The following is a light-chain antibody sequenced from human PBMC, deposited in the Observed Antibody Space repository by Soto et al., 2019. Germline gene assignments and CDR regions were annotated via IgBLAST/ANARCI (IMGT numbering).Light chain of an antibody. CDR1: QGIRND. Sequence: KTTQSPSSLSASVGARVIITCXASQGIRNDLGWYQQKPGKAPKLLIFDASTLESGVPSRFSGSGSGTEFTLTISSLQPDDFATYYCQHYNSYSEAFGQGTKVDIK. CDR2: DAS. CDR3: QHYNSYSEA. J-gene: IGKJ1*01. V-gene: IGKV1-17*01.